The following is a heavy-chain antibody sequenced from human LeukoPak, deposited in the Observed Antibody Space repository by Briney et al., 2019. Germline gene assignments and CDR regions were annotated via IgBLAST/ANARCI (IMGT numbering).Heavy chain of an antibody. CDR1: GFTFSSYW. CDR3: ARVWDSSGWYWWFDP. Sequence: PGGSLRLSCAASGFTFSSYWMHWVRQAPGKGLVWVSRINSDGSSTSYADSVKGRFTISRDNAKNSLYLQMNSLRAEDTAVYYCARVWDSSGWYWWFDPWGQGTLVTVSS. D-gene: IGHD6-19*01. V-gene: IGHV3-74*01. CDR2: INSDGSST. J-gene: IGHJ5*02.